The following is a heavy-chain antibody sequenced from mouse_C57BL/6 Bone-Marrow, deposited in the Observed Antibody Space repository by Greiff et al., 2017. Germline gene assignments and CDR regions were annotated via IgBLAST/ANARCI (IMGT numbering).Heavy chain of an antibody. D-gene: IGHD1-1*01. Sequence: QVQLQQPGAELVKPGASVKLSCKASGYTFTSYWMHWVKQRPGQGLEWIGMIHPNSGSTNYNEKFKSKATLTVDKSSSTAYMQLSRLTSEDSAVYYCARGNYYGSTFYALDYWGQGTSVTVSS. CDR3: ARGNYYGSTFYALDY. J-gene: IGHJ4*01. CDR2: IHPNSGST. CDR1: GYTFTSYW. V-gene: IGHV1-64*01.